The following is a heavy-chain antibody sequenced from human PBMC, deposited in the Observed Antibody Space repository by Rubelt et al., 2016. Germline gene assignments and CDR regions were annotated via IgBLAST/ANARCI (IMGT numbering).Heavy chain of an antibody. V-gene: IGHV4-39*01. Sequence: QLQLQESGPGLVKPSETLSLTCTVSGGSISSSSYYWGWIRQPPGKGLEWIGSIYYSGSTYYNPSLRSRVTISVDTSKTQFSLKLSSVTAAETAVYYCARRRSSGSYYHGIDYWGQGTLVTVSS. J-gene: IGHJ4*02. CDR3: ARRRSSGSYYHGIDY. D-gene: IGHD3-10*01. CDR2: IYYSGST. CDR1: GGSISSSSYY.